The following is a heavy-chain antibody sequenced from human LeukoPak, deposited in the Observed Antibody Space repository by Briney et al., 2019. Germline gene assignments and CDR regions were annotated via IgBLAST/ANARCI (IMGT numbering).Heavy chain of an antibody. CDR3: ARGSLVLIDY. D-gene: IGHD2-21*01. CDR2: INHSGST. V-gene: IGHV4-34*01. CDR1: GGSFSGYY. J-gene: IGHJ4*02. Sequence: SETLSLTCAVYGGSFSGYYWSWIRQPPGKGLEWIGEINHSGSTNYNPSLKSRVTISADTSKNQFSLKLSSVTAADTAVYYCARGSLVLIDYWGQGTLVTVSS.